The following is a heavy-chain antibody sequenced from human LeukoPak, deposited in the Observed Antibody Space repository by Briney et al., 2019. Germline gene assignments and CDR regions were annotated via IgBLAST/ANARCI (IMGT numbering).Heavy chain of an antibody. CDR3: ARDRGRYYYYGLDV. J-gene: IGHJ6*04. D-gene: IGHD1-26*01. Sequence: ASVKVSCKAFGYSFISYGITWVRQAPGQGLEWMGWISAHNGNTNYAQKVQGRVTMTTDTSTSTAYMEVRSLRSDDTAVYYCARDRGRYYYYGLDVWGKGTTVTVSS. CDR1: GYSFISYG. V-gene: IGHV1-18*01. CDR2: ISAHNGNT.